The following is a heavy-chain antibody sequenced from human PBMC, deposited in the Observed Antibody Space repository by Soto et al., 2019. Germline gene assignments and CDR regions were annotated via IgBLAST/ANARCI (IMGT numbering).Heavy chain of an antibody. Sequence: ASETLSLTCSFSGYPISSSSYYWGWIRQPPGKGLEWIGSIYYSGIIYYNPSRKSRDTISVDTSKNQFPLRLSSVPAAEPAVYYCARQSSGWYNWFDPWGQGTLVTVSS. CDR3: ARQSSGWYNWFDP. CDR1: GYPISSSSYY. V-gene: IGHV4-39*01. J-gene: IGHJ5*02. D-gene: IGHD6-19*01. CDR2: IYYSGII.